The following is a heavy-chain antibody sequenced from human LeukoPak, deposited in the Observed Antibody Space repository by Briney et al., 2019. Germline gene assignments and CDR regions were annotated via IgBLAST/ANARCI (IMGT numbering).Heavy chain of an antibody. V-gene: IGHV3-23*01. D-gene: IGHD4-17*01. CDR3: AKSPTTVSPIDY. CDR2: ISGSGGST. CDR1: GFIFSSYA. Sequence: PGGSLRLSCAASGFIFSSYAMRWVRQAPGEGLEWVSAISGSGGSTYYADSVKGRFTISRDNSKNTLYLQMNSLRAEDTAVYYCAKSPTTVSPIDYWGQGTLVTDSS. J-gene: IGHJ4*02.